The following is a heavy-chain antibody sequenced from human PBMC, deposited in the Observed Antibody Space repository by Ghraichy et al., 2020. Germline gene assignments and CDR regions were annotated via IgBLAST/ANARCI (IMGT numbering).Heavy chain of an antibody. CDR3: AKGGDYFDY. J-gene: IGHJ4*02. Sequence: GESLNISCAASGFTFSNYVLTWVRQAPGKGLEWVSAISSSGGTTSYADSVKGRFTISRDNSKNTLYLQMNSLRAEDTAVYYCAKGGDYFDYWGQGTLVTVSS. CDR1: GFTFSNYV. V-gene: IGHV3-23*01. CDR2: ISSSGGTT. D-gene: IGHD4-17*01.